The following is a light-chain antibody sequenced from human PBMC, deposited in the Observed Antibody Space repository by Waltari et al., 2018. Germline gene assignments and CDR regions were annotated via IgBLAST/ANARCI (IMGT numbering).Light chain of an antibody. J-gene: IGLJ3*02. CDR1: SPYVEGSDP. V-gene: IGLV2-8*01. Sequence: QSALTQPPPASGSPGPSLTFSCPGISPYVEGSDPVSWYQQHPGTAPKPLIYEVTKRPSGVPDRFSGSKSDNTASLAVSGLQAEDEADYYCSSYAGGSSLMFGGGTKLTVL. CDR3: SSYAGGSSLM. CDR2: EVT.